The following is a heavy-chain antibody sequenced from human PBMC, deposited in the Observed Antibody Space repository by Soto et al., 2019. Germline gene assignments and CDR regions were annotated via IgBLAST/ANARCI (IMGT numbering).Heavy chain of an antibody. CDR2: TIPVFNTA. J-gene: IGHJ3*02. D-gene: IGHD3-10*01. V-gene: IGHV1-69*06. Sequence: QVQLEQSGAEVKKPGSSVKVSCKASGGTLSDHGVAWLRQAPGQGLEWMGGTIPVFNTAKYAQKFQGRVTVTADKFTNIAYTELSSLRSEDTAFYFCARGVYGSGNYYTGPSAFAIWGQGTMVIVSS. CDR3: ARGVYGSGNYYTGPSAFAI. CDR1: GGTLSDHG.